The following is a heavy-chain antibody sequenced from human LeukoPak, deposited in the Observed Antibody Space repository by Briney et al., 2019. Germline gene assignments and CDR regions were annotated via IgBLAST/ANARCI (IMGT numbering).Heavy chain of an antibody. V-gene: IGHV3-74*01. CDR2: INSGGSGT. J-gene: IGHJ4*02. CDR1: GFNFASNW. D-gene: IGHD3-10*01. Sequence: GGSLRLSCAASGFNFASNWMHWVRQTPGKGLMWVSRINSGGSGTSYADSVEGRFTISRDNSKNTLYLQMNSLRAEDTAVYYCARDWYGSGSHILDYWGQGTLVTVSS. CDR3: ARDWYGSGSHILDY.